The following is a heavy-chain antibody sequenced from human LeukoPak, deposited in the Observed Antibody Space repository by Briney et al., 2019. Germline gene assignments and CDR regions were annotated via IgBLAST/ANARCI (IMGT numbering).Heavy chain of an antibody. J-gene: IGHJ6*04. V-gene: IGHV3-9*01. CDR1: GFTFSSYS. Sequence: QAGGSLRLSCAASGFTFSSYSMNWVRQAPGKGLEWVSGISSNSENRGYAESVKGRFTISRDDAKNSLFLQMNSLKTEDTALYYCAKDIGFGITMFRAMDVWGKGTTVTISS. D-gene: IGHD3-10*01. CDR2: ISSNSENR. CDR3: AKDIGFGITMFRAMDV.